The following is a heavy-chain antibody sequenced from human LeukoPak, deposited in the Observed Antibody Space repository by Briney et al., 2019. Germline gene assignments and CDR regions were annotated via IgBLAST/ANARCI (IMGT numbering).Heavy chain of an antibody. CDR3: PRPSPYYYDSSGYSYYFDY. V-gene: IGHV4-39*01. Sequence: SETLSLTCTVSGGSISSSSYYWGWIRQPPGKGLEWIGSIYYSGSTYYNPSLKSRVTISVDTSKNQFSLKLSSVTAADTAVYYCPRPSPYYYDSSGYSYYFDYWGQGTLVTVSS. CDR1: GGSISSSSYY. CDR2: IYYSGST. D-gene: IGHD3-22*01. J-gene: IGHJ4*02.